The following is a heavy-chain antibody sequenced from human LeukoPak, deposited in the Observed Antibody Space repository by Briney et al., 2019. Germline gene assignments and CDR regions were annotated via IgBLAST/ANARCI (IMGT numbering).Heavy chain of an antibody. J-gene: IGHJ4*02. Sequence: ASVKVSCKASGGTFSSYAISWVRQAPGQGLEWMGGIIPIFGTANYAQKFQGRVTITADKSTSTAYMELSSLRSEDTAVYYCARRHWKYSSSSNFDYWGQGTLVTVSS. V-gene: IGHV1-69*06. CDR1: GGTFSSYA. CDR3: ARRHWKYSSSSNFDY. CDR2: IIPIFGTA. D-gene: IGHD6-6*01.